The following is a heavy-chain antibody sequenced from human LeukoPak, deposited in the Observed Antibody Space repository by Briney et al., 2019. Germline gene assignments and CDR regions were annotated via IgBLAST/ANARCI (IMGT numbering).Heavy chain of an antibody. D-gene: IGHD6-13*01. J-gene: IGHJ4*02. CDR3: ARVRIAAAGTSNY. Sequence: ASVKVSCKASGYTFTGYYMHWVRQAPGQGLEWMGRINPNSGGTNYAQKFQGRVTMTRDTSISTAYMEPSRLRSDGTAVYYCARVRIAAAGTSNYWGQGTLVTVSS. CDR2: INPNSGGT. CDR1: GYTFTGYY. V-gene: IGHV1-2*06.